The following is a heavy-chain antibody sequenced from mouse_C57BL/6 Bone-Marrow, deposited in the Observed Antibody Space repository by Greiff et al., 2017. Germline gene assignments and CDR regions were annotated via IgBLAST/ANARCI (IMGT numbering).Heavy chain of an antibody. CDR2: IDPENGDT. D-gene: IGHD2-4*01. Sequence: VQLQQSGAELVRPGASVKLSCTASGFNIKDDYMHWVKQRPEQGLEWIGWIDPENGDTEYASKFQGKATITADTSSNTAYLQLSSLTSEDPAVYYCAACEYDGGYAMDYWGQGTSVTVSA. V-gene: IGHV14-4*01. CDR3: AACEYDGGYAMDY. CDR1: GFNIKDDY. J-gene: IGHJ4*01.